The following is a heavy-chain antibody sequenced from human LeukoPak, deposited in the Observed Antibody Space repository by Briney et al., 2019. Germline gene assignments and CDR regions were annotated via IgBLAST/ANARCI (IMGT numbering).Heavy chain of an antibody. J-gene: IGHJ6*02. Sequence: PGGSLRLSCAASGFTVSSNYMSWVRQAPGKGLEWVSVIYSGGSTYYADSVKGRFTISRDNSKNTLYLQMNSLKTEDTAVYYCSGDKRSYYGMDVWGQGTTVTVSS. D-gene: IGHD4-17*01. CDR3: SGDKRSYYGMDV. CDR2: IYSGGST. CDR1: GFTVSSNY. V-gene: IGHV3-53*01.